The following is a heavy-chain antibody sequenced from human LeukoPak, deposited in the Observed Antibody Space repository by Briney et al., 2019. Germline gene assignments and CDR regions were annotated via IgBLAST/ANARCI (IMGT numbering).Heavy chain of an antibody. D-gene: IGHD6-19*01. J-gene: IGHJ4*02. CDR1: GGSISSYY. CDR2: IYYSGST. Sequence: PSETLSLTCTVSGGSISSYYWSWIRQPPGKGLEWIGYIYYSGSTNYNPSLKSRVTISVDTSKNQFSLKLSSVTAAYTAVYYCARADTGYTSGPALFDYWGQGTLVTVSS. CDR3: ARADTGYTSGPALFDY. V-gene: IGHV4-59*01.